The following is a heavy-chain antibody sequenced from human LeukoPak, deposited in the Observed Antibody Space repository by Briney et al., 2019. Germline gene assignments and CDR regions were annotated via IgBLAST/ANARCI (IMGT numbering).Heavy chain of an antibody. CDR3: AKGRGYCTGGSCYSDY. D-gene: IGHD2-15*01. CDR2: ISGSDGST. J-gene: IGHJ4*02. Sequence: PGGSLRLSCAAFGFTFSSYWMSWVRQAPGKGLEWVSTISGSDGSTYYADSVKGRFTISRDNSKNTLYLQMNSLRVEDTAIYYCAKGRGYCTGGSCYSDYWGQGTLVTVSS. V-gene: IGHV3-23*01. CDR1: GFTFSSYW.